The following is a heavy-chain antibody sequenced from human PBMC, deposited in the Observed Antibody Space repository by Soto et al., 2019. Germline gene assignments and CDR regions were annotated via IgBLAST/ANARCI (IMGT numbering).Heavy chain of an antibody. J-gene: IGHJ6*02. CDR3: AGFFWSGYYDCMDV. V-gene: IGHV4-59*01. Sequence: QVQLQESGPGLVKPSETLSLTCTVSGGSISSYYWSWIRQPPGKGLEWIGSIYYSGSTNYNPSLKSRVTISVDTSNSQFSLKLSSVTAADTALYYCAGFFWSGYYDCMDVWGQGTTVTVSS. CDR2: IYYSGST. D-gene: IGHD3-3*01. CDR1: GGSISSYY.